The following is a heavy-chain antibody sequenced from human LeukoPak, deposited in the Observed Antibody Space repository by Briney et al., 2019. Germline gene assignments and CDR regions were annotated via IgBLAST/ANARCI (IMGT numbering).Heavy chain of an antibody. Sequence: SETLSLTCSVSGDSTAGRYWSWIRQSPGKGLEWLGLVYKSGDVNYHPSFRSRLSVSLDRSKTQVSLRLRSVTAADTAVYYCARGRLVPAALSYYYYMDVWGKGTTVTVSS. CDR1: GDSTAGRY. V-gene: IGHV4-59*11. CDR3: ARGRLVPAALSYYYYMDV. CDR2: VYKSGDV. J-gene: IGHJ6*03. D-gene: IGHD2-2*01.